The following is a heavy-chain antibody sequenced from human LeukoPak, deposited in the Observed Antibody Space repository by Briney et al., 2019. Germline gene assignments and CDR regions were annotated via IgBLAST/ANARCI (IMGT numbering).Heavy chain of an antibody. V-gene: IGHV3-21*01. J-gene: IGHJ5*02. CDR1: GFTFSSYS. D-gene: IGHD2-2*01. CDR3: ARDRPPGISQKT. Sequence: GGSLRLSCAASGFTFSSYSMNWVRQAPGRGLEWVSSISSSSSYIYYADSVKGRFTISRDNAKNSLYLQMNSLRAEDTAVYYCARDRPPGISQKTWGQGTLVTVSS. CDR2: ISSSSSYI.